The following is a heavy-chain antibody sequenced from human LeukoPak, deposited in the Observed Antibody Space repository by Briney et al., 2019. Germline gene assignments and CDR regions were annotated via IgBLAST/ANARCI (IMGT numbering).Heavy chain of an antibody. D-gene: IGHD4-17*01. J-gene: IGHJ4*02. V-gene: IGHV4-34*01. Sequence: SETLSLTCAVYGGSFSGYYWSWFRQPPGKGLEWIGEINHSGSTNYNPSLKSRVTISVDTSKNQFSLKLSSVTAADTAVYYCARSTGGDYGVWGQGTLVTVSS. CDR2: INHSGST. CDR1: GGSFSGYY. CDR3: ARSTGGDYGV.